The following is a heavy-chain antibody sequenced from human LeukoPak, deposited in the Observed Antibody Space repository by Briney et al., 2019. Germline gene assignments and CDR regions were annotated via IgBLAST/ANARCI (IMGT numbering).Heavy chain of an antibody. Sequence: GGSLRLSCAASGFTFSSYSMNWVRQAPGKGLEWVANINQDGSKIYYVDSVKGRFTISRDNAKNSLYLQMNSLRAEDTAVYYCARGYEGSSFDYWGQGTLVIVSS. V-gene: IGHV3-7*01. J-gene: IGHJ4*02. CDR3: ARGYEGSSFDY. D-gene: IGHD3-10*01. CDR1: GFTFSSYS. CDR2: INQDGSKI.